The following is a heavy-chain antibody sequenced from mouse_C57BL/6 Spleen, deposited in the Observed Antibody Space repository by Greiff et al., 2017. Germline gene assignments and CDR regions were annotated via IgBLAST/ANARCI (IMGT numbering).Heavy chain of an antibody. CDR1: GYTFTSYW. J-gene: IGHJ3*01. Sequence: QQPGAELVKPGASVKMSCKASGYTFTSYWITWVKQRPGQGLEWIGDIYPGSGSTNYHEKFKSKATLTVDTSSSTAYMKLSSLTSEDSAVYYCARKGGIYYDYDSWFAYWGQGTLVTVAA. CDR2: IYPGSGST. CDR3: ARKGGIYYDYDSWFAY. V-gene: IGHV1-55*01. D-gene: IGHD2-4*01.